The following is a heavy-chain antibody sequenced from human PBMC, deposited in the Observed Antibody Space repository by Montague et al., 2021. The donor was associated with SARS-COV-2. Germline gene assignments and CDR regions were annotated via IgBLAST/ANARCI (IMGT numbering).Heavy chain of an antibody. CDR2: ISGSGGST. Sequence: SLRLSCAASGFTFSRYAMSWVRQAPGKGLEWVSAISGSGGSTYYADSVKGRFTISRDNSKNTLYLQMNSLRAEDTAVYYCAKRGTSEALYSHYDILTGYYITSRTYYYYYGMDVWGQGTTVTVSS. J-gene: IGHJ6*02. CDR3: AKRGTSEALYSHYDILTGYYITSRTYYYYYGMDV. V-gene: IGHV3-23*01. D-gene: IGHD3-9*01. CDR1: GFTFSRYA.